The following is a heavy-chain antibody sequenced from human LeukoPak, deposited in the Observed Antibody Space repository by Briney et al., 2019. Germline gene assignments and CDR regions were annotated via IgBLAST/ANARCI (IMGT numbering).Heavy chain of an antibody. CDR3: ARDSLDWLPLGY. Sequence: GGSLRLSCAASGFTFSSYAMHWVRQAPGKGLEWVAVISYDGSNKYYADSVKGRFTISRDNSKNTLYLQMNSLRAEDTAVYYCARDSLDWLPLGYWGQGTLVTVSS. CDR2: ISYDGSNK. CDR1: GFTFSSYA. D-gene: IGHD3/OR15-3a*01. V-gene: IGHV3-30-3*01. J-gene: IGHJ4*02.